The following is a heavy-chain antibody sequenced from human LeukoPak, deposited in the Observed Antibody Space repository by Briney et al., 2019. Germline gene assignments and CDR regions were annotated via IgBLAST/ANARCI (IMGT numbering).Heavy chain of an antibody. D-gene: IGHD4-17*01. CDR1: GGSISSHH. CDR2: IYYSGST. J-gene: IGHJ6*03. CDR3: ARDFRDGDSVFYYYYMDV. V-gene: IGHV4-59*11. Sequence: SETLSLTCTVSGGSISSHHWSWIRQPPGKGLEWIGYIYYSGSTNCNPSLKSRGTISIGTSKNQFSLKLSSVTAADTAVYYCARDFRDGDSVFYYYYMDVWGKGTTVTVSS.